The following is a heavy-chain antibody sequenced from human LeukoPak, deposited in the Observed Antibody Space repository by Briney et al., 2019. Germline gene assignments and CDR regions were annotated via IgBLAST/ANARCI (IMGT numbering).Heavy chain of an antibody. Sequence: PSETLSLTCTVSGGSISSYYWSWIRQPPGKGLGWVGYIYSSGSTNYNPSLKSRVTISVATSKNQFSLKVSSVTAAGTAVYYCARHFYGSGSYRAYGMDVWGQGTTVTVSS. CDR2: IYSSGST. V-gene: IGHV4-59*08. J-gene: IGHJ6*02. CDR3: ARHFYGSGSYRAYGMDV. D-gene: IGHD3-10*01. CDR1: GGSISSYY.